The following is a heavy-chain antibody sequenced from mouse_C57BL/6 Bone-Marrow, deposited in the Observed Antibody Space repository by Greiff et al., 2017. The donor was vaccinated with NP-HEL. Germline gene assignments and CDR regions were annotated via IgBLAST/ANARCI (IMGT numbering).Heavy chain of an antibody. Sequence: EVKLVESGGGLVQPGGSLSLSCAASGFTFTDYYMSWVRQPPGKALEWLGFIRNKANGYTTDYSASVKGPFTISRDNAQSILYLQMNALRAEDSATYYCARYPLHYYDYWGQGTSVTVSS. CDR1: GFTFTDYY. V-gene: IGHV7-3*01. CDR3: ARYPLHYYDY. D-gene: IGHD1-2*01. J-gene: IGHJ4*01. CDR2: IRNKANGYTT.